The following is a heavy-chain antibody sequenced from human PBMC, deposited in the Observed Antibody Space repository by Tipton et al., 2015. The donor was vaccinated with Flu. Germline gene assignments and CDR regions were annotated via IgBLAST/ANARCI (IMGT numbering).Heavy chain of an antibody. V-gene: IGHV4-59*01. CDR1: DDSITYYY. CDR2: IYYSGGT. CDR3: ARARAPYYYYAMDV. J-gene: IGHJ6*02. D-gene: IGHD3-10*01. Sequence: TLSLTCTVYDDSITYYYWSWIRQPPGKGLEWIGYIYYSGGTNYNPSLQSRLSISVDSSKNQLSLKLTSVTAADTAVYYCARARAPYYYYAMDVWGQGATVTVS.